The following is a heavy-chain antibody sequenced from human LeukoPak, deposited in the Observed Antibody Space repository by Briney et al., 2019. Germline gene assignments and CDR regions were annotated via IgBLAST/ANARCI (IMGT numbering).Heavy chain of an antibody. V-gene: IGHV1-69*05. CDR3: ARGHYYDSSGYPRD. J-gene: IGHJ4*02. Sequence: SVKVSCKASGGTFSSYAISWVRQAPGQGLEWMGRIIPIFGTANYAQKFQGRVTITTDESTSTAYMELSSQRSEDTAVYYCARGHYYDSSGYPRDWGQGTLVTVSS. D-gene: IGHD3-22*01. CDR2: IIPIFGTA. CDR1: GGTFSSYA.